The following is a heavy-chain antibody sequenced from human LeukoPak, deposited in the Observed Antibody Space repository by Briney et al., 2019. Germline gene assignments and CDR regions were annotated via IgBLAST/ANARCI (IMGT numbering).Heavy chain of an antibody. CDR3: AKGTSNWYNYFAY. Sequence: SETLSLTCTVSGGSITSYYWSWIRQSPGKGLEWIGDIYYRGSTNYNPSFKSRVSISVDTSKNQNSLKLSSVTAADTAVYYCAKGTSNWYNYFAYWGQGTLVTVSS. D-gene: IGHD6-13*01. CDR1: GGSITSYY. CDR2: IYYRGST. J-gene: IGHJ4*02. V-gene: IGHV4-59*01.